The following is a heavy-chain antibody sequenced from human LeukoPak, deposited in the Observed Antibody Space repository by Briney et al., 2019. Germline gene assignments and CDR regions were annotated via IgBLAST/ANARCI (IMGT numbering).Heavy chain of an antibody. CDR2: IYHSEST. J-gene: IGHJ4*02. CDR1: GGSISSGGYS. V-gene: IGHV4-30-2*01. CDR3: AREHPRGEVDDFDY. D-gene: IGHD3-16*01. Sequence: ASETLSLTCAVSGGSISSGGYSWSWIRQPPGKGLEWIGYIYHSESTYYNPSLKSRVTISVDRSKNQFSLKLSSVTAADTAVYYCAREHPRGEVDDFDYWGQGTLVTVSS.